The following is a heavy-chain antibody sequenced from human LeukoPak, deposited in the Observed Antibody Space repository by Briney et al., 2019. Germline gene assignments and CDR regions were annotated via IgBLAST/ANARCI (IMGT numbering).Heavy chain of an antibody. Sequence: GGSLRLSCAASGFTFSSYGMHWVRQAPGKRLESVAVIWYVGSNKYYADSVKGRFTISRDNSKNTLYLQMNSLRAEDTAVYYCTRAPGATVTYFDYWGQGTLVTVSS. CDR3: TRAPGATVTYFDY. V-gene: IGHV3-33*01. J-gene: IGHJ4*02. CDR2: IWYVGSNK. CDR1: GFTFSSYG. D-gene: IGHD4-17*01.